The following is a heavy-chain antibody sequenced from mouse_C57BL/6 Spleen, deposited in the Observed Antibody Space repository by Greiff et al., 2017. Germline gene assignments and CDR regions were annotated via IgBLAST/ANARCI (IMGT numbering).Heavy chain of an antibody. Sequence: QVQLQQSGPELVKPGASVKISCKASGYAFSSSWMNWVKQRPGKGLEWIGRIYPGDGDTNCNGKFKGKATLTADKSSSTAYMQLSSLTSEDSAVYFCARSYDGYFYAMDYWDQGTSVTVSS. CDR1: GYAFSSSW. CDR2: IYPGDGDT. V-gene: IGHV1-82*01. J-gene: IGHJ4*01. CDR3: ARSYDGYFYAMDY. D-gene: IGHD2-3*01.